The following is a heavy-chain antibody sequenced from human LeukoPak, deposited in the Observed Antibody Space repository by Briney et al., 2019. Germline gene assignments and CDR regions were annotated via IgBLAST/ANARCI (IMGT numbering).Heavy chain of an antibody. D-gene: IGHD3-16*01. J-gene: IGHJ4*02. V-gene: IGHV1-18*04. Sequence: ASVKVSCKASGYTFTGYYMHWVRQAPGQGLEWMGWISAYNGNTNYAQKLQGRVTMTTDTSTSTAYMELRSLRSDDTAVYYCAREDGGAGLQGPYWGQGTLVTVSS. CDR3: AREDGGAGLQGPY. CDR1: GYTFTGYY. CDR2: ISAYNGNT.